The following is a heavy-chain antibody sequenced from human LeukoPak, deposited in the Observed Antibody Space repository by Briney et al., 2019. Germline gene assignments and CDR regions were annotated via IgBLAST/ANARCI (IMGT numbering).Heavy chain of an antibody. CDR3: ARDQESGSGSYFDY. D-gene: IGHD1-26*01. Sequence: GGSLRLSCAASGFTFSTYWMSWVRQAPGKGLEWVSVIYSGGSTYYADSVKGRFTISRDNSKNTLYLQMNSLRAEDTAVYYCARDQESGSGSYFDYWGQGTLVTVSS. CDR1: GFTFSTYW. CDR2: IYSGGST. J-gene: IGHJ4*02. V-gene: IGHV3-66*01.